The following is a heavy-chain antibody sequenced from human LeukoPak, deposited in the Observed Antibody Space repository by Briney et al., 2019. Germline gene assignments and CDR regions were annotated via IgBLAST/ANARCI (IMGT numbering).Heavy chain of an antibody. J-gene: IGHJ4*02. CDR1: GFTFNTYW. Sequence: GGSLRLSCAASGFTFNTYWMHWVRQAPGKGLVWVSRINNDGSDTIYADSVKGRFTISRDNAKDTLYLQMIRLRVEDTAVYYCARSSYPYYFDYWGQGTLVTVSS. CDR3: ARSSYPYYFDY. CDR2: INNDGSDT. V-gene: IGHV3-74*01.